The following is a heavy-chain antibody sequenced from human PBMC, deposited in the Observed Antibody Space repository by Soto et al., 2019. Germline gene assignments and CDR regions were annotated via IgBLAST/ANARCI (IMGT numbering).Heavy chain of an antibody. D-gene: IGHD3-10*01. J-gene: IGHJ4*02. CDR1: GFTFDDYG. CDR2: ISWNSGSI. CDR3: AKDRGGDYYGSGSYYKGLDY. Sequence: EVQLVESGGALVQPGRSLRLSCAASGFTFDDYGMHWVRQPPGKGLEWVSGISWNSGSIGYADSVKGRFTISRDNAKNSLYLQMNSLRAEDTALYYCAKDRGGDYYGSGSYYKGLDYWGQGTLVTVSS. V-gene: IGHV3-9*01.